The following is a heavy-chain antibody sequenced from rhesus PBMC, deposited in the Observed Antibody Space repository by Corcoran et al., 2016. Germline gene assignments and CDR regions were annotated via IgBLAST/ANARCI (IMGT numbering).Heavy chain of an antibody. V-gene: IGHV2-174*01. CDR1: GFSVSTSGMG. CDR3: ARRGVHSYFDY. J-gene: IGHJ4*01. CDR2: IYWDDDE. Sequence: QVTLKESGPALVKPTQTLTLTCTFSGFSVSTSGMGVGWIRQPPGKALEWLALIYWDDDEYYRTSLRGRLTISKDTSKNQVVLTMTNMDPVDTATYYCARRGVHSYFDYWGQGVLVTVSS. D-gene: IGHD5-24*01.